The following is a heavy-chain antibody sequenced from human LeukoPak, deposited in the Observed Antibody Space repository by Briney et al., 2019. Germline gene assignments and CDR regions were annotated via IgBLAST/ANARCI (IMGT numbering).Heavy chain of an antibody. CDR1: GGTFSSYA. V-gene: IGHV1-69*04. J-gene: IGHJ6*02. D-gene: IGHD3-10*01. CDR3: ARVRPLPGDYGMDV. Sequence: GASVKVSCKASGGTFSSYAISWVRQAPGQGLEWMGRIIPILGIANYAQKFQGRVTIAADKSTSTAYMELSSLRSEDTAVYYCARVRPLPGDYGMDVWGQGTTVTVSS. CDR2: IIPILGIA.